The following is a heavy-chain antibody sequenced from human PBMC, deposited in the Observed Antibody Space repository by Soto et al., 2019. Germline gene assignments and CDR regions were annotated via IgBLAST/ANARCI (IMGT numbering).Heavy chain of an antibody. CDR3: ARRYGVYFDY. V-gene: IGHV4-59*08. D-gene: IGHD4-17*01. CDR2: IYYSGST. Sequence: SETLSLTCTVSGGSISSYYWSWIRQPPGKGLEWIGYIYYSGSTNYNPSLKSRVTISVDTSKNQFSLELSSVTAADTAVYYCARRYGVYFDYWGQGTLVTVSS. CDR1: GGSISSYY. J-gene: IGHJ4*02.